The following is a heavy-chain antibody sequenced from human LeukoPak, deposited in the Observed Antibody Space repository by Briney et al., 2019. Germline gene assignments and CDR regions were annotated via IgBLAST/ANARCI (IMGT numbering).Heavy chain of an antibody. CDR2: IYHSGST. CDR3: ARVIGYCSSTSCPYYYYGMDV. D-gene: IGHD2-2*03. V-gene: IGHV4-4*02. Sequence: SGTLSLTCAVSGGSISSSNWWSWVRQPPGKGLEWIGEIYHSGSTNYNPSLKSRVTISVDKSKNQFSLKLSSVTAADTAVYYCARVIGYCSSTSCPYYYYGMDVWGQGTTVTVSS. CDR1: GGSISSSNW. J-gene: IGHJ6*02.